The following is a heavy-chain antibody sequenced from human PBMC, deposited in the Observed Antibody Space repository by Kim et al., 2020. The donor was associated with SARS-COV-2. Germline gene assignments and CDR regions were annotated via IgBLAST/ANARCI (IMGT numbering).Heavy chain of an antibody. J-gene: IGHJ6*02. V-gene: IGHV3-9*01. CDR3: ATGGITMVQDYGMDV. CDR1: GFTFDDYA. CDR2: ISWNSGSI. D-gene: IGHD3-10*01. Sequence: GGSLRLSCAASGFTFDDYAMHWVRQAPGKGLEWVSGISWNSGSIGYADSVKGRFTISRDNAKNSLYLQMNSLRAEDTALYYCATGGITMVQDYGMDVWG.